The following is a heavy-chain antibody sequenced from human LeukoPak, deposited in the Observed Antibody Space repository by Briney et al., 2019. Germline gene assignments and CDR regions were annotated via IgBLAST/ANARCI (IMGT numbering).Heavy chain of an antibody. CDR3: AKAIGRLRLPFDY. Sequence: GGSLRLSCAASGFTFSNYDMHWVRQAPGKGLEWDSAISGSGGSTYYADSVKGRFTISRDNSKNTLYLQMNSLRAEDTAVYYCAKAIGRLRLPFDYWGQGTLVTVSS. V-gene: IGHV3-23*01. D-gene: IGHD5-12*01. J-gene: IGHJ4*02. CDR2: ISGSGGST. CDR1: GFTFSNYD.